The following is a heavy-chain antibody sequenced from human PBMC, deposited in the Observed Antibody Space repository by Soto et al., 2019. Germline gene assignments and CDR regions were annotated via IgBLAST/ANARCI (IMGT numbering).Heavy chain of an antibody. J-gene: IGHJ4*02. CDR2: TRNKANSYTT. CDR1: GFTFSDHY. V-gene: IGHV3-72*01. D-gene: IGHD1-26*01. CDR3: AREVGPFDY. Sequence: EVQLVESGGGLVQPGGPLRLSCAASGFTFSDHYMDWVRQAPGKGLEWVGRTRNKANSYTTEYAASVKGRFTISRDDSKNSRYLQMNSLKTEDTAVYYCAREVGPFDYWGQGTLVTVSS.